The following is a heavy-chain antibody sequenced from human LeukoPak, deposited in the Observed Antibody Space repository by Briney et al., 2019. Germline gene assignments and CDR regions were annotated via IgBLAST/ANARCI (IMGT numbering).Heavy chain of an antibody. Sequence: ASVKVSCKGTGYTLTELSMHWVRQAPGKGLGWMGGFDPEDGETIYAQKFQGRVTMTEDTSTDTAYMELSSVRCEDTAVYYCATDRVAAAGTAGEMVYWGQGTLVTVSS. D-gene: IGHD6-13*01. CDR3: ATDRVAAAGTAGEMVY. CDR2: FDPEDGET. CDR1: GYTLTELS. V-gene: IGHV1-24*01. J-gene: IGHJ4*02.